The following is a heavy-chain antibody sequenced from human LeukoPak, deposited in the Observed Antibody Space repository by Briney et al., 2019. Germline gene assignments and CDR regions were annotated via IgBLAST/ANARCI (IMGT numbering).Heavy chain of an antibody. D-gene: IGHD6-19*01. CDR2: INSGGGT. Sequence: QPGGSLRLSCAAPGFTVSTKYMTWVRQAPGKGLEWVSVINSGGGTYYADSVRGRFTISRDNSKNTLYLQMNSLRAEDTAVYYCASHSVAGKVRDDALDIWGQGTMVTVSS. J-gene: IGHJ3*02. CDR1: GFTVSTKY. V-gene: IGHV3-66*04. CDR3: ASHSVAGKVRDDALDI.